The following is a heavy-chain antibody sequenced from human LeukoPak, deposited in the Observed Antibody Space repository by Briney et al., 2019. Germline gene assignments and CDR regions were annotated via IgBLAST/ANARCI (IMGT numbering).Heavy chain of an antibody. CDR1: GFSVADYA. J-gene: IGHJ4*02. Sequence: GRSLRLSCAASGFSVADYAVDWIRQAPATCLDLVSLISGDGGSTWYEDSAKAGFSISRDNSKKSLYQQMNSLSTEDTALYYCAKCGSGWSYYFDFWGQGTLVTVSS. D-gene: IGHD6-19*01. CDR2: ISGDGGST. CDR3: AKCGSGWSYYFDF. V-gene: IGHV3-43*02.